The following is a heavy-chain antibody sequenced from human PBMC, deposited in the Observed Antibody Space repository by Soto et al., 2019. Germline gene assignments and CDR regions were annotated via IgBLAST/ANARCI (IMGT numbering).Heavy chain of an antibody. Sequence: QVQLVQSGAAVKKPGASVKVSCKASGYTFTGYYMHWVRQAPGQGPEWMGWINPNSGGTTYAQKFQGRVTVTRDTSISTAYMELSSLRSDDTAVYYCARGGSSSLDYWGQGILVTVSS. D-gene: IGHD6-6*01. CDR3: ARGGSSSLDY. CDR1: GYTFTGYY. J-gene: IGHJ4*02. CDR2: INPNSGGT. V-gene: IGHV1-2*02.